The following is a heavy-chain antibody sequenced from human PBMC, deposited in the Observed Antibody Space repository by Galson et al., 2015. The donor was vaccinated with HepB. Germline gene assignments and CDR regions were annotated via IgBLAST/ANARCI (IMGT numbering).Heavy chain of an antibody. CDR3: ARDPLYSSTWNWYFDL. CDR1: GFTFSNYN. J-gene: IGHJ2*01. CDR2: ISSSSRTI. Sequence: SLRLSCAASGFTFSNYNMNWVRQAPGKGLEWVSYISSSSRTIYYAVSVTGRFTISRDNARNSLYLQMNSLRAEDTAVYYCARDPLYSSTWNWYFDLWGRGTLVTVSS. D-gene: IGHD6-13*01. V-gene: IGHV3-48*04.